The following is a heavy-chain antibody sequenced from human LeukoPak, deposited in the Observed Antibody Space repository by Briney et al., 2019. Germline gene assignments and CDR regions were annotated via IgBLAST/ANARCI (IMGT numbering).Heavy chain of an antibody. D-gene: IGHD6-19*01. Sequence: GGSLRLSCAASGFTFDDYAMHWVRQAPGKGLEWVSGISWNSGSIGYADSVKGRFTISRDNAKNSLYLQMNSLRAEDMALYYCAKDIHSSGWFPNFDYWGQGTPVTVSS. V-gene: IGHV3-9*03. CDR1: GFTFDDYA. J-gene: IGHJ4*02. CDR2: ISWNSGSI. CDR3: AKDIHSSGWFPNFDY.